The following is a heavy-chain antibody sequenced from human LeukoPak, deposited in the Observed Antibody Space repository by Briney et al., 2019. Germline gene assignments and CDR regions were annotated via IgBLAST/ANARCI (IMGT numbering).Heavy chain of an antibody. CDR2: ISSSSSYI. V-gene: IGHV3-21*01. CDR1: GLTFSSYS. D-gene: IGHD4-17*01. CDR3: AREATTVTMFDY. J-gene: IGHJ4*02. Sequence: PGGSLRLSCAASGLTFSSYSMNWVRQAPGKGLEWVSSISSSSSYIYYADSVKGRFTISRDNAKNSLYLQMNSLRAEDTAVYYCAREATTVTMFDYWGQGTLVTVSS.